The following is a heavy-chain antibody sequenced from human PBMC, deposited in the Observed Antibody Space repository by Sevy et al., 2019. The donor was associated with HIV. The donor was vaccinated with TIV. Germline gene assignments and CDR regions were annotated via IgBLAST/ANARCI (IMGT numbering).Heavy chain of an antibody. D-gene: IGHD3-16*02. V-gene: IGHV3-23*01. CDR2: ITASGNGA. J-gene: IGHJ4*02. CDR1: GFTFSSYA. Sequence: GGSLRLSCAASGFTFSSYAMDWVRQAPGKGPEWVSAITASGNGAYYADSVKGRFTISRDNSKNTLYVQMNSLRAEGTAIYYCASDAGKVWCSYTIDYWGQGTLVTVSS. CDR3: ASDAGKVWCSYTIDY.